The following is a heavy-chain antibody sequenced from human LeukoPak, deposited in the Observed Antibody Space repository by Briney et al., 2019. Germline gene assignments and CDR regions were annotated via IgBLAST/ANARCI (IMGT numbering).Heavy chain of an antibody. V-gene: IGHV4-39*01. CDR3: ATPLMGGGSGSYYRDY. CDR2: IYYTGST. D-gene: IGHD3-10*01. Sequence: SETLSLTCTVSGGSISSSTYYWGWIRQPQGKGLEWIGSIYYTGSTYYNPSLKSRVTISVDTSKNQFSLKLSSVTAADTAVYYCATPLMGGGSGSYYRDYWGQGTLVTVSS. J-gene: IGHJ4*02. CDR1: GGSISSSTYY.